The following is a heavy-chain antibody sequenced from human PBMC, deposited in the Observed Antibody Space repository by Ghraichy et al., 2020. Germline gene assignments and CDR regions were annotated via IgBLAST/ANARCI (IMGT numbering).Heavy chain of an antibody. D-gene: IGHD3-10*01. CDR1: GFTVSGYY. J-gene: IGHJ4*02. V-gene: IGHV3-53*01. CDR3: ARGVGDY. Sequence: GGSLRLSCAASGFTVSGYYMNWVRQAQGKGLEWVSVIYTGGSTNYADSMKGRFTISRDNAKNTVYLQMNSLRAEDTAVYYCARGVGDYWGQGTLVTVSS. CDR2: IYTGGST.